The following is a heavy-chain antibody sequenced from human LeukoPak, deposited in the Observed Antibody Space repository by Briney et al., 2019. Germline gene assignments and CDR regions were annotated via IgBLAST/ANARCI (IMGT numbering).Heavy chain of an antibody. V-gene: IGHV3-66*02. D-gene: IGHD2-2*02. CDR2: IYSDGKT. CDR3: ARGGLGTAAVLDY. CDR1: GFTVSTNY. J-gene: IGHJ4*02. Sequence: PEGSLRLSCAASGFTVSTNYISWVRQAPGKGLEWVSVIYSDGKTYYAGSVKGRFTVSRDNSENTVYLQLKSLRPEDTAVYYCARGGLGTAAVLDYWGQGTLVTVSS.